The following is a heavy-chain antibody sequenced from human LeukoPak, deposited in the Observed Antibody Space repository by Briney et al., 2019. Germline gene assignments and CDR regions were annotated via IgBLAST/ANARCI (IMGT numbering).Heavy chain of an antibody. CDR1: GGSISSGGYS. Sequence: SETLSLTCAVSGGSISSGGYSWSWIRQPPGKGLEWIGYIYHSGSTYYNPSLKSRVTISVDRSKNQFSLKLSSVTAADTAVYYCARDERQYSSSWYLGYYYYGMDVWGQGTTVTVSS. V-gene: IGHV4-30-2*01. D-gene: IGHD6-13*01. J-gene: IGHJ6*02. CDR2: IYHSGST. CDR3: ARDERQYSSSWYLGYYYYGMDV.